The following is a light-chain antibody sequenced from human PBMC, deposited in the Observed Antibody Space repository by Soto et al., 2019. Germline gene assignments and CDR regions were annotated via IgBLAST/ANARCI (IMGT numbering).Light chain of an antibody. CDR3: QHSYNTPT. Sequence: DIQMTQSPSSLSPAAGDRVTITCRASQNINTFLNWYQQKPGRAPNLLIYAASSLESGVPSRFSGGGSGTEFTLTIDSLQPEYAATYYCQHSYNTPTFGQGTKVEVK. V-gene: IGKV1-39*01. J-gene: IGKJ1*01. CDR1: QNINTF. CDR2: AAS.